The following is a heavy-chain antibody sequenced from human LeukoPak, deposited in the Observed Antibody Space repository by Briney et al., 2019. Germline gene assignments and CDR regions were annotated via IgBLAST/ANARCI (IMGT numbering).Heavy chain of an antibody. V-gene: IGHV3-30*18. D-gene: IGHD6-19*01. CDR2: ISYDGSNK. Sequence: GGSLRLSCAASGFTFSSHGIHWVRQAPGKGLEWVAVISYDGSNKYYADSVKGRFTTSRDNAKNSLSLQMNSLRAEDTALYYCAKDNGVRGEQWLHLDYWGQGSLVTVSS. CDR3: AKDNGVRGEQWLHLDY. CDR1: GFTFSSHG. J-gene: IGHJ4*02.